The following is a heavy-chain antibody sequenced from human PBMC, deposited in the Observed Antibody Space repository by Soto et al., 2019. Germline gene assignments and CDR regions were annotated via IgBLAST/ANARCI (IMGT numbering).Heavy chain of an antibody. CDR1: GFTFSRYD. CDR3: ARDYIAYDL. V-gene: IGHV3-48*03. D-gene: IGHD5-12*01. Sequence: LRLSCAASGFTFSRYDMNWVRQAPGEGLEWISYIGSSGSTIYYADSVKGRFTISRDNAENSLYLQMDSLRAEDSAVYYCARDYIAYDLWGQGTLVTVSS. CDR2: IGSSGSTI. J-gene: IGHJ4*02.